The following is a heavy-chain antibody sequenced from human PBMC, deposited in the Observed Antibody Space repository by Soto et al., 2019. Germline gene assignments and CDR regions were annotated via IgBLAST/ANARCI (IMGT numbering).Heavy chain of an antibody. D-gene: IGHD6-13*01. CDR1: GYTFSNYG. CDR2: INAYNGKT. V-gene: IGHV1-18*01. CDR3: ARGSSPVDFDY. J-gene: IGHJ4*02. Sequence: ASVKVSCKTSGYTFSNYGINWVRQAPGQGLEWMGWINAYNGKTNFAQRLQGRVTLTTDTSTSTAYMELMSLRSDDTAVYYCARGSSPVDFDYWGQGTLVTVS.